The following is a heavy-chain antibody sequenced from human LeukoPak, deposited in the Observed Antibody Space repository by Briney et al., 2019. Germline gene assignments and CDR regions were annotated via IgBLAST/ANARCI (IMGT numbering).Heavy chain of an antibody. CDR3: ARANSEGVTNFDY. CDR1: GGTFSSYA. J-gene: IGHJ4*02. Sequence: SVKVSCKASGGTFSSYAISWVRQAPGQGLEWMGGIIPIFGTANYAQKFQGRVTITADESTSTAYMELSSLRSEDTAVYYCARANSEGVTNFDYWGQGTLVTVSS. V-gene: IGHV1-69*13. CDR2: IIPIFGTA. D-gene: IGHD3-10*01.